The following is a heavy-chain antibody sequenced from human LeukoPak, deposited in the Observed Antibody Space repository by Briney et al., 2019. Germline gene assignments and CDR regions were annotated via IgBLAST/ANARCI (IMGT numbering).Heavy chain of an antibody. D-gene: IGHD1-1*01. CDR1: GYTFTSYD. CDR3: ARGQNAAHYYQYYYMDV. V-gene: IGHV1-8*01. Sequence: ASVKVSCKASGYTFTSYDINWVRRATGQGLEWMGWMNPISGNTGYAQKFQGRVTMTRNTSISTAYMELSSLRSEDTAVYYCARGQNAAHYYQYYYMDVWGKGTTVTISS. CDR2: MNPISGNT. J-gene: IGHJ6*03.